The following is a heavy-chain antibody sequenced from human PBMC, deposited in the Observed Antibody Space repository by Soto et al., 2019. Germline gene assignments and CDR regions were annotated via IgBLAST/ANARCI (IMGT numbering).Heavy chain of an antibody. J-gene: IGHJ6*02. Sequence: SETLSVTCTVSGGSISSHYWSWVRQAPGKGLEWIGHIYYRGSTTYNPSLRSRSTISVDTSNNQFSLKLNSVTTADTAVYYCARDGREASGMDVWGHGTKVTVSS. CDR1: GGSISSHY. D-gene: IGHD1-26*01. CDR2: IYYRGST. V-gene: IGHV4-59*11. CDR3: ARDGREASGMDV.